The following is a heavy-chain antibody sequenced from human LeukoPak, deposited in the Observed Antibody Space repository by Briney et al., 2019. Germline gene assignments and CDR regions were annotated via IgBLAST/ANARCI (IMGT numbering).Heavy chain of an antibody. Sequence: GGSLRLSCAASGFLFNNYGMHWVRQAPGKGLEWVAVISYDGSNKYYADSVKGRFTISRDNYKNTLYLQMNSLRAEDTAVYSCAKGLGQWLVMFDFWGQGTLVSVSS. V-gene: IGHV3-30*18. D-gene: IGHD6-19*01. CDR3: AKGLGQWLVMFDF. J-gene: IGHJ4*02. CDR1: GFLFNNYG. CDR2: ISYDGSNK.